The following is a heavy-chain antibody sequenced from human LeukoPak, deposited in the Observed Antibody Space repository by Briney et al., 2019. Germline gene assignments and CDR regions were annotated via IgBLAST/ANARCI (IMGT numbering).Heavy chain of an antibody. CDR2: ISAHNGDT. D-gene: IGHD6-19*01. V-gene: IGHV1-18*01. J-gene: IGHJ6*03. CDR1: GYTFTSYG. Sequence: ASVKVSCKASGYTFTSYGISWVRQAPGQGLEWMGWISAHNGDTSYEEKLQGRVTMTTDTSTSTAYMELRSPRSDDTAVYYCARDKGTVATYYYYYMDVWGKGTTVTVSS. CDR3: ARDKGTVATYYYYYMDV.